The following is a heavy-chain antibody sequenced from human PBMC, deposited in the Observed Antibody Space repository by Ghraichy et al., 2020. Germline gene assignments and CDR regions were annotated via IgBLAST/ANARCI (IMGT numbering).Heavy chain of an antibody. Sequence: SETLSLTCAVYGGSFSGYYWSWIRQPPGKGLEWIGEINHSGSTNYNPSLKSRVTISVDTSKNQFSLKLSSVTAADTAVYYCARGGWYQLLCLDYWGQGTLVTVSS. D-gene: IGHD2-2*01. CDR1: GGSFSGYY. CDR2: INHSGST. J-gene: IGHJ4*02. V-gene: IGHV4-34*01. CDR3: ARGGWYQLLCLDY.